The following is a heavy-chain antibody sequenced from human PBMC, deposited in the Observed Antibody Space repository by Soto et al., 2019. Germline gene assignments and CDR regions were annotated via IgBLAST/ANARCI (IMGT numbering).Heavy chain of an antibody. Sequence: PGGSLRLSCAASGFTFSDYYMSWVRQGPGKGLEWISYISPRGTTINYADSVKGRFTISRDNARNSLYLQMNSLRAEDTAVYFCARVIEGSNYYYYYYMDVWGKGTTVTVSS. V-gene: IGHV3-11*01. CDR3: ARVIEGSNYYYYYYMDV. CDR2: ISPRGTTI. CDR1: GFTFSDYY. J-gene: IGHJ6*03.